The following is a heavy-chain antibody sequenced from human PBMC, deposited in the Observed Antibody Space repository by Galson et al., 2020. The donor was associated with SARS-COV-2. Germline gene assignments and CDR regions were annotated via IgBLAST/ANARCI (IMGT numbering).Heavy chain of an antibody. V-gene: IGHV3-30*01. D-gene: IGHD1-26*01. CDR2: ISYDGSNK. CDR1: GFTFSSYA. J-gene: IGHJ3*02. CDR3: FGEGATIGAFDI. Sequence: GESLKISCAASGFTFSSYAMHWVRQAPGKGLEWVAVISYDGSNKYYADSVKGRFTISRDNSKNTLYLQMNSLRAEDRAVYYCFGEGATIGAFDIWGQGTMVTVSS.